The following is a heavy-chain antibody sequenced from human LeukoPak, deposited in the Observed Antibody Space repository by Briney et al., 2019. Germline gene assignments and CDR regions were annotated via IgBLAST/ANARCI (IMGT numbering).Heavy chain of an antibody. CDR1: GGSFSGYY. D-gene: IGHD7-27*01. J-gene: IGHJ4*02. Sequence: SETLSLTCAVYGGSFSGYYWSWIRQPPGKGLEWIGSIYYSGSTYYSPSLKGRVTISVDTSKNQFSLKLSSVTAADTAVYYCARGKNPLEVSLGYWGQGTLVTVSS. V-gene: IGHV4-34*01. CDR2: IYYSGST. CDR3: ARGKNPLEVSLGY.